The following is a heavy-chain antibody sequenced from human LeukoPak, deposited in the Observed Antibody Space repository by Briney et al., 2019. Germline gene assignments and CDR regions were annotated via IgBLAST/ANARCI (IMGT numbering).Heavy chain of an antibody. Sequence: ASVKVSCKASGYTFTGYFIHWVRQAPGQGLEWMGWINPNSGGTNYAQKFQGRVTMTRDTSISTAYMELSRLRSDDTAVYYCARGELFWVVTRTGAFDIWGQGTMVTVSS. CDR2: INPNSGGT. J-gene: IGHJ3*02. CDR3: ARGELFWVVTRTGAFDI. D-gene: IGHD2-21*02. CDR1: GYTFTGYF. V-gene: IGHV1-2*02.